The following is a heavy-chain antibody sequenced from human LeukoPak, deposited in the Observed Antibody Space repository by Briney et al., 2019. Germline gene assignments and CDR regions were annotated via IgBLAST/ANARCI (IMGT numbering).Heavy chain of an antibody. Sequence: GGSLRLSCAASGFTFSSYAMSWVRQAPGKGLEWVSAISTSGDRTYYADSVKGRFTISRDSSKNTLYMQMNSLRAEDTAVYYWAKDYLGSSYALDVWGQGTMVTVSS. D-gene: IGHD6-13*01. V-gene: IGHV3-23*01. CDR2: ISTSGDRT. J-gene: IGHJ3*01. CDR1: GFTFSSYA. CDR3: AKDYLGSSYALDV.